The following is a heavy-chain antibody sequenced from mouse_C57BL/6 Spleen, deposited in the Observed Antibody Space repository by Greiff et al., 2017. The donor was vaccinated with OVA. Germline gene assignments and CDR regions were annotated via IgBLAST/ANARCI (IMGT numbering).Heavy chain of an antibody. J-gene: IGHJ3*01. Sequence: EVKLVESGGGLVKPGGSLKLSCAASGFTFSSYAMSWVRQTPEKRLEWVATISDGGSYTYYPDNVKGRFTISRDNAKNNLYLQMSHLKSEDTAMYDCAREITTVVADPWFAYWGQGTLVTVSA. CDR2: ISDGGSYT. D-gene: IGHD1-1*01. CDR1: GFTFSSYA. CDR3: AREITTVVADPWFAY. V-gene: IGHV5-4*01.